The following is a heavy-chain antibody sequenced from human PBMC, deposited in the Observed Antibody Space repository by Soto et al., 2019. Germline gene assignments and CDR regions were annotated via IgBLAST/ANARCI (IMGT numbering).Heavy chain of an antibody. CDR2: IYYSGST. CDR1: GGSISSGGYF. D-gene: IGHD1-26*01. Sequence: SETLSLTCTVSGGSISSGGYFWSWIRQHPGKGLEWIGYIYYSGSTYYNPSLKSRLTISVDTSKNQFSLKLSSVTAADTAVYYCARSHSGSYPFDYWGQGTLVTVSS. V-gene: IGHV4-31*03. CDR3: ARSHSGSYPFDY. J-gene: IGHJ4*02.